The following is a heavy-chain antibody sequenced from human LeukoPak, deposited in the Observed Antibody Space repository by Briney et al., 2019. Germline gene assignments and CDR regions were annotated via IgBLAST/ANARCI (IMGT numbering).Heavy chain of an antibody. J-gene: IGHJ4*02. Sequence: ASVKVSCKASGYDFTSVGITWVRQAHGQGLEWMGWISPYNGNTRYVQKLQGRVTMTTDTSTSTAYMELRSLRFDDTAVYYCARAGSGSGWYFDYWGQGTPVTVSS. V-gene: IGHV1-18*01. CDR2: ISPYNGNT. D-gene: IGHD6-19*01. CDR3: ARAGSGSGWYFDY. CDR1: GYDFTSVG.